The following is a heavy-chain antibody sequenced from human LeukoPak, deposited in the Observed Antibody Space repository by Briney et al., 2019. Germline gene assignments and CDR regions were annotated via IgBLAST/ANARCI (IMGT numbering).Heavy chain of an antibody. V-gene: IGHV1-69*04. CDR1: GGTFSSYT. CDR2: IIPILDIA. Sequence: ASVKVSCKASGGTFSSYTFSWVRQAPGQGLQWMGRIIPILDIADYAQKFQGRVTITADEATSTVYMELSSLRSEDTAMYYCARDPRSPVVTPRDECWAQGTVVIVP. D-gene: IGHD4-23*01. CDR3: ARDPRSPVVTPRDEC. J-gene: IGHJ4*02.